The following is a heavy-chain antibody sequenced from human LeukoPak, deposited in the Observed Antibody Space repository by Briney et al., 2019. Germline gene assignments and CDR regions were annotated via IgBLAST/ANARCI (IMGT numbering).Heavy chain of an antibody. D-gene: IGHD1-1*01. CDR2: ISSSGSTI. V-gene: IGHV3-48*03. CDR1: GFTFSSYE. CDR3: ARDHTGSDAFDI. J-gene: IGHJ3*02. Sequence: SGGSLRLSCAASGFTFSSYEMNWVRQAPGKGLEWVSYISSSGSTIYYADSVKGRFTISRDNAKNSLYLQMNSLRAEDTAVYYFARDHTGSDAFDIWGQGTMVTVSS.